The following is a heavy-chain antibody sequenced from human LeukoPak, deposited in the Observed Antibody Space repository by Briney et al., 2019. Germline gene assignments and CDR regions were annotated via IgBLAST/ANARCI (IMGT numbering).Heavy chain of an antibody. Sequence: GRSLRLSCAASGFTFSSYGMHWVRQAPGKGLEWVAVISYDGSNEYYADSVKGRFTISRDNSKNTLYLQMNSLRAEDTAVYYCARDLYSSGWYYLDYWGQGTLVTVSS. J-gene: IGHJ4*02. CDR2: ISYDGSNE. CDR1: GFTFSSYG. V-gene: IGHV3-30*19. CDR3: ARDLYSSGWYYLDY. D-gene: IGHD6-19*01.